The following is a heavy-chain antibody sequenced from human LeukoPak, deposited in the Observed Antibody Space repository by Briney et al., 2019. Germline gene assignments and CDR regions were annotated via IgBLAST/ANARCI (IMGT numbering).Heavy chain of an antibody. Sequence: GGSLRLSCAASGFAVSINYMSWVRQAPGKGLEWVSVIYSGGNTYYADSVKGRFTISRDNSKNMVFLQMNSLRAEDTAVYYCARVGRGSTYGYVDYWGQGTLVTVSS. CDR3: ARVGRGSTYGYVDY. CDR1: GFAVSINY. CDR2: IYSGGNT. J-gene: IGHJ4*02. D-gene: IGHD5-18*01. V-gene: IGHV3-66*01.